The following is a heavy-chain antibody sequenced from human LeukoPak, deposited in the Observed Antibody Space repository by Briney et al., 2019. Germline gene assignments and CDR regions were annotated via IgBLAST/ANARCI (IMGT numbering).Heavy chain of an antibody. Sequence: GGSLRLSCAASGFTFDDYGMSWVRQAPGKGLEWVSGINWNGGSTGYADSVKGRFTISRDNAKNSLYLQMNSLRAEDTALYYCARGGNCRGGSCYSDRGWFDPWGQGTLVTVSS. D-gene: IGHD2-15*01. J-gene: IGHJ5*02. CDR3: ARGGNCRGGSCYSDRGWFDP. V-gene: IGHV3-20*04. CDR2: INWNGGST. CDR1: GFTFDDYG.